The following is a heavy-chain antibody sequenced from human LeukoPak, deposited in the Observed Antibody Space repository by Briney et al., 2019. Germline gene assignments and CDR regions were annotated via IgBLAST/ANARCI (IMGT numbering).Heavy chain of an antibody. D-gene: IGHD5-24*01. CDR1: GFTFSSYS. J-gene: IGHJ4*02. CDR2: ISSSSSYI. CDR3: ARDLDGSNSHFDY. Sequence: PGGSLRLSCAASGFTFSSYSMNWVRQAPGKGLEWVSSISSSSSYIYYADSVKGRFTISRDNAKNSLYLQMNSLRAEDTAVYYCARDLDGSNSHFDYWGQGSLVTVSS. V-gene: IGHV3-21*01.